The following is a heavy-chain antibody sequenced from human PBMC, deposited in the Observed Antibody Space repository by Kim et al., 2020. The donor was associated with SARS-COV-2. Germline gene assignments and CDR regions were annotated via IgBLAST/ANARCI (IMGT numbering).Heavy chain of an antibody. J-gene: IGHJ3*02. CDR1: GGSISSYY. CDR2: IYYSGST. V-gene: IGHV4-59*08. Sequence: SETLSLTCTVSGGSISSYYWSWIRQPPGKGLEWIGYIYYSGSTNYNPSLKSRVTISVDTSKNQFSLKLSSVTAADTAVYYCARYTTQWSGSPRDAFDIWGQGTMVTVSS. CDR3: ARYTTQWSGSPRDAFDI. D-gene: IGHD1-26*01.